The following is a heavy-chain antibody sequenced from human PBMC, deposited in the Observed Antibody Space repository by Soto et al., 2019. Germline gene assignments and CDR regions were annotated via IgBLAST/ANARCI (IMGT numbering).Heavy chain of an antibody. Sequence: PSETLSLTCTVSGGSISSYYWSWIRQPPGKGLEWIGYIYYSGSTNYNPSLKSRVTISVDTSKNQFSLKLSSVTAADTAVYYCARRYGYAFDIWGQGTMVTVSS. J-gene: IGHJ3*02. V-gene: IGHV4-59*01. CDR2: IYYSGST. CDR1: GGSISSYY. CDR3: ARRYGYAFDI. D-gene: IGHD4-17*01.